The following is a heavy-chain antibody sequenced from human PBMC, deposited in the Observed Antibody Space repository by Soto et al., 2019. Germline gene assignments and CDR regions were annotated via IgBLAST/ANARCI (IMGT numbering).Heavy chain of an antibody. CDR1: GYTFIHYA. D-gene: IGHD6-19*01. CDR3: ARSGYSSGWYHWYFDF. J-gene: IGHJ2*01. CDR2: INGGNGNT. V-gene: IGHV1-3*01. Sequence: QVQLVQSGAEMEKPGASVKASCKASGYTFIHYAIHWVRQAPGQRLEWMGWINGGNGNTKYSQKFQGRVTITMDTSASTAYMELISLRSEDTAVYFCARSGYSSGWYHWYFDFWGRGTLVTVSS.